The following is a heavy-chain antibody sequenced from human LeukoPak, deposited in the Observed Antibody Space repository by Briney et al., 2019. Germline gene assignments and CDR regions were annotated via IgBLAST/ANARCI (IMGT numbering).Heavy chain of an antibody. CDR1: GGSISSGDYY. D-gene: IGHD3-9*01. CDR3: ARLVEPWYFDL. CDR2: IYYSGST. Sequence: SETLSLTCTVSGGSISSGDYYWSWIRQPPGKGLEWIGYIYYSGSTYYNPSLKSRVTMSVDTSKNQFSLKLSSVTAADTAVYYCARLVEPWYFDLWGRGTLVTVSS. V-gene: IGHV4-30-4*01. J-gene: IGHJ2*01.